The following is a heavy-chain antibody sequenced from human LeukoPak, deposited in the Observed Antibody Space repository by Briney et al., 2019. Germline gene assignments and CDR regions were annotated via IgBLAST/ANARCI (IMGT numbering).Heavy chain of an antibody. J-gene: IGHJ3*02. Sequence: TGGSLRLSCAASGFTFSSYEMNWVRQAPGKGLEWGSYISSSGGTIYYADSLKGRFTISRDNAKNSLYLQMNSLRAEDTAVYYCAREGDYPGSAFDIWGQGTMVTVSS. CDR2: ISSSGGTI. CDR1: GFTFSSYE. V-gene: IGHV3-48*03. D-gene: IGHD4-17*01. CDR3: AREGDYPGSAFDI.